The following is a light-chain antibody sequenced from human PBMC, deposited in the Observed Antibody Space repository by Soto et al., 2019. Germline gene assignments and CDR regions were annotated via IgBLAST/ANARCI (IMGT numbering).Light chain of an antibody. J-gene: IGLJ2*01. V-gene: IGLV2-8*01. CDR3: SSYAGSNNLL. CDR2: EVN. Sequence: QSVLTQPPSASGSPGQSVTISCTGTSSDVGAYNYVSWYQQYPGKAPKLIIYEVNKRPSGVPDRFSGSKSGNTASLTVSGLQADDESDYYCSSYAGSNNLLFGGWTKLTVL. CDR1: SSDVGAYNY.